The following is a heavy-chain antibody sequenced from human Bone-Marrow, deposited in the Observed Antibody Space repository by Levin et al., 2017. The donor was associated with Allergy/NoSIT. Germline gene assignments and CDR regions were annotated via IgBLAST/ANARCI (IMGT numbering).Heavy chain of an antibody. J-gene: IGHJ5*02. D-gene: IGHD6-6*01. CDR1: GGSISSGGYY. Sequence: SETLSLTCTVSGGSISSGGYYWSWIRQHPGKGLEWIGYIYYSGSTYYNPSLKSRVTISVDTSKNQFSLKLSSVTAADTAVYYCARCGTSIAARYWFDPWGQGTLVTVSS. CDR3: ARCGTSIAARYWFDP. CDR2: IYYSGST. V-gene: IGHV4-31*03.